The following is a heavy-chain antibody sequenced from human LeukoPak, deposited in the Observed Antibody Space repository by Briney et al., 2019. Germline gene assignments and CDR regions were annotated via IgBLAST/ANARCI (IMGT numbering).Heavy chain of an antibody. CDR3: IPRHN. J-gene: IGHJ4*02. CDR1: GFTFSNYW. V-gene: IGHV3-7*01. CDR2: IKADGSQK. Sequence: GSLRLSCAVSGFTFSNYWMNWVRQAPGKGLEWVANIKADGSQKYYVDSVKGRLTISRDNATNSVYLQMDNLRAEDTAVYYCIPRHNWGQGSLVTVSS.